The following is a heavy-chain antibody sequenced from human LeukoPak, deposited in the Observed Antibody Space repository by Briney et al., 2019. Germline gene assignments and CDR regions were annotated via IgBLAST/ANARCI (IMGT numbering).Heavy chain of an antibody. V-gene: IGHV4-59*01. J-gene: IGHJ4*02. CDR3: AMAIFGVEFDY. CDR2: IYYSGST. D-gene: IGHD3-3*01. Sequence: SETLSLTCTVSGGSISSYYWSWIRQPPGKGLEWIGYIYYSGSTNYNPSLKSRVTISVDTSKNQFSLKLSSVTAADTAVYYCAMAIFGVEFDYWGQGTLVTVSS. CDR1: GGSISSYY.